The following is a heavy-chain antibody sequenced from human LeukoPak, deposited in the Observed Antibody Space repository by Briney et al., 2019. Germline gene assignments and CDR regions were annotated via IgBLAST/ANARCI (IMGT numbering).Heavy chain of an antibody. CDR3: AKLNLGEMAYFDS. D-gene: IGHD3-16*01. V-gene: IGHV3-23*01. Sequence: GGSLRLSCAASGFIFSSYVMGWVRQAPGKGLEWVSSISVGGGDTFASDSVKGRVTITRENSKNTLYLQMTGLRVEDTAVYFCAKLNLGEMAYFDSWGQGTLVTVSS. CDR2: ISVGGGDT. J-gene: IGHJ4*02. CDR1: GFIFSSYV.